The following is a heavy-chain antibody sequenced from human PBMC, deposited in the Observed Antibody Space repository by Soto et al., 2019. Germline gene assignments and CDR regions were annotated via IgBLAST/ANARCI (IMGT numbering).Heavy chain of an antibody. J-gene: IGHJ6*03. V-gene: IGHV3-48*04. D-gene: IGHD6-6*01. CDR1: GFTFSSYD. CDR3: VRSSSLYLYYYYMDV. CDR2: ISSSGSTI. Sequence: GGSLRLSCAASGFTFSSYDMSWVRQAPGKGLEWVSYISSSGSTIYYADSVKGRFTISRDNAKNSLYLQMNSLRAEDTAVYYCVRSSSLYLYYYYMDVWGKGTTVTVSS.